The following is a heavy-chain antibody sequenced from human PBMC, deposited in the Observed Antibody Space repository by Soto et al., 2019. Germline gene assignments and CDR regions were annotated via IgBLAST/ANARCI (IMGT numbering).Heavy chain of an antibody. CDR3: ARPRYYYDSSGYPIYYYYYGMDV. J-gene: IGHJ6*02. D-gene: IGHD3-22*01. Sequence: PGESLKISCKASGYSFTSYWISWVRQMPGKGLEWMGRIDPSDSYTNYSPSFQGHVTVSADKSISTAYLQWSSLKASDTAMYYCARPRYYYDSSGYPIYYYYYGMDVWGQGTTGAASS. V-gene: IGHV5-10-1*01. CDR2: IDPSDSYT. CDR1: GYSFTSYW.